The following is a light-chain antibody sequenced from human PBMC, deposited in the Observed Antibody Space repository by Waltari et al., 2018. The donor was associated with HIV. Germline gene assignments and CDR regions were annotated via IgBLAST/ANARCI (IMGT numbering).Light chain of an antibody. V-gene: IGKV3-15*01. Sequence: EIVMTQSPATLSVSPGERATLSCRASQRVSSNLAWYQQKPGQAPRLLIDGASTRATGIPARVSGSGSGTEFTLTISSLQSEDFAVYYWQQYNTWPPRTFGQGTKLEIK. CDR2: GAS. J-gene: IGKJ2*01. CDR1: QRVSSN. CDR3: QQYNTWPPRT.